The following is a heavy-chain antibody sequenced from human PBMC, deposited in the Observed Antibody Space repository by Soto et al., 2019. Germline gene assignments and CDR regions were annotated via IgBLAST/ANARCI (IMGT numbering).Heavy chain of an antibody. CDR3: AKVGLGGGSYLHDAFDI. V-gene: IGHV3-23*01. CDR2: ISGSGGST. D-gene: IGHD1-26*01. CDR1: GFTFSSYA. Sequence: GGSLRLSCAASGFTFSSYAMSWVRQAPGKGLEWVSAISGSGGSTYYADSVKGRFTISRDNSKNTLYLQMNSLRAEDTAVYYCAKVGLGGGSYLHDAFDIWGQGTMVTVSS. J-gene: IGHJ3*02.